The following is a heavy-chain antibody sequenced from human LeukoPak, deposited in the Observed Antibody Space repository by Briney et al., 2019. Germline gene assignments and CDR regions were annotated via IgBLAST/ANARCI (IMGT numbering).Heavy chain of an antibody. Sequence: GGSLRLSCAASGFTISNYAMSWVRQAPGEGLEWVSGVSGSGDTTYYADSVKGRFTISRDNSKNTLYLQMSSLRAEDTALYYCSKGNIAASATSLHFDYWGQGALVTVSS. D-gene: IGHD6-6*01. CDR2: VSGSGDTT. CDR1: GFTISNYA. V-gene: IGHV3-23*01. CDR3: SKGNIAASATSLHFDY. J-gene: IGHJ4*02.